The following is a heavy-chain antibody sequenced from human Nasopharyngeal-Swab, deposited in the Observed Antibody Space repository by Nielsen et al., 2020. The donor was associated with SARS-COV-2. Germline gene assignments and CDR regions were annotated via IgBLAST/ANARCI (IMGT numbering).Heavy chain of an antibody. J-gene: IGHJ6*02. D-gene: IGHD3-22*01. CDR1: GFPFSSYA. CDR2: ISGSGGST. Sequence: GGSLRPSCAASGFPFSSYAMSWVRQAPGKGLEWVSAISGSGGSTYYADSVKGRFTISRDNSKNTLYLQMNSLRAEDTAVYYGAKDYYDSSGYQYYYYGMDVWGQGTTVTVSS. CDR3: AKDYYDSSGYQYYYYGMDV. V-gene: IGHV3-23*01.